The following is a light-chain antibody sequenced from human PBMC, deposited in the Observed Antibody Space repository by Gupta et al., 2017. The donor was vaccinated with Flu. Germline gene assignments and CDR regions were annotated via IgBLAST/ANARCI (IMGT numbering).Light chain of an antibody. J-gene: IGKJ1*01. V-gene: IGKV3-15*01. CDR1: QSVRTN. Sequence: VTLSMSPGERATLYCRASQSVRTNLAWYQQKPGQAPRLLIFGASTRDTGIPARFSGSGSGTEFTLTIGSLQSEDFAVYYCQQYDDWPPWTFGQGTKV. CDR2: GAS. CDR3: QQYDDWPPWT.